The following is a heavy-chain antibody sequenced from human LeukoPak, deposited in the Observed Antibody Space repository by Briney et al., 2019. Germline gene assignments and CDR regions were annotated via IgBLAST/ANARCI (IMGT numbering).Heavy chain of an antibody. CDR3: AVRIYSNFDY. CDR2: IYYSGST. Sequence: SETLSLTCTVSGGSISSSSYYWGWIRQPPGKGLEWIGSIYYSGSTYYNPSLKSRVTISVDTSKNQFSLKLSSVTAADTAVYYCAVRIYSNFDYWGQGTLVTVSS. J-gene: IGHJ4*02. CDR1: GGSISSSSYY. D-gene: IGHD2-21*01. V-gene: IGHV4-39*07.